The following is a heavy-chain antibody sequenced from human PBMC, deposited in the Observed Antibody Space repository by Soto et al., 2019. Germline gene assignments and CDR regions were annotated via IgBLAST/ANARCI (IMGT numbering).Heavy chain of an antibody. Sequence: SETLSLTCTVSGDSIRSYYWSWIRQPPGKGLEWIGSISYIGSTHYNPSLKSRVTISADTSKHQFSLKLSSVTTEDTALYYCAREGVAARYYYCCMDVCDQGPTVTVSS. CDR2: ISYIGST. CDR1: GDSIRSYY. D-gene: IGHD2-15*01. V-gene: IGHV4-59*01. CDR3: AREGVAARYYYCCMDV. J-gene: IGHJ6*02.